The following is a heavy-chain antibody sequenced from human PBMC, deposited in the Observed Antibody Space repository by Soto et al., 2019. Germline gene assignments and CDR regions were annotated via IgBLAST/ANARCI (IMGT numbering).Heavy chain of an antibody. CDR3: TRSLQQLIRPYCVY. D-gene: IGHD2-21*01. V-gene: IGHV1-18*01. CDR2: ISAYNGNT. CDR1: GYSFTSYG. J-gene: IGHJ4*02. Sequence: ASVKVSCKASGYSFTSYGISWVRQAPGQGLEWMGWISAYNGNTKYAQKLQGRVTMTTDTSTSTAYMELRSLRSDDTAVYYCTRSLQQLIRPYCVYWGQGTLVTVSS.